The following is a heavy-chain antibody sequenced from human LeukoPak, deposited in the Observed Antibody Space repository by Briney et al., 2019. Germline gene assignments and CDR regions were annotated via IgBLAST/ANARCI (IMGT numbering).Heavy chain of an antibody. J-gene: IGHJ4*02. V-gene: IGHV3-23*01. CDR3: AKCLGSSASLNDVIDF. CDR1: GFTFSSYA. CDR2: ISGSGGST. Sequence: GGSLRLSCAASGFTFSSYAMSWVRQAPGKGLEWVSAISGSGGSTYYADSVKGRFTISRDNSKNTLYLQMNSLRAEDTAVYYCAKCLGSSASLNDVIDFWGQGTLVIVSS. D-gene: IGHD2-2*01.